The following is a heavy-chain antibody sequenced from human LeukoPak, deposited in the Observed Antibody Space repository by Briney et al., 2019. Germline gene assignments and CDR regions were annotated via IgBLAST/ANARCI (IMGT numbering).Heavy chain of an antibody. V-gene: IGHV3-23*01. CDR1: GFTFSSYA. CDR3: AKGSYYDRSGSFYFDY. Sequence: GGSLRLSCAASGFTFSSYAMSWVRQAPGKGLEWVSGISGSGDNTYYADSVKGRFTISRDNPKNTLYVQVNSLGTEDTAAYYCAKGSYYDRSGSFYFDYWGQGTLVTVSS. J-gene: IGHJ4*02. D-gene: IGHD3-22*01. CDR2: ISGSGDNT.